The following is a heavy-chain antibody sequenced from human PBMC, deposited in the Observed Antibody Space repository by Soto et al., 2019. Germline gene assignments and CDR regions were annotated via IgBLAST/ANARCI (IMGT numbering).Heavy chain of an antibody. V-gene: IGHV4-30-4*01. CDR3: ARGRYCLTGRCFPNWFDS. J-gene: IGHJ5*01. CDR2: IYKSATT. CDR1: GDSISTVDYF. D-gene: IGHD2-15*01. Sequence: SETLSLTCSVSGDSISTVDYFWAWIRQPPGQALEYIGYIYKSATTYYNPSFESRVAISLDTSKSQFSLNVTPVTAADTAVYFCARGRYCLTGRCFPNWFDSWGQGTLVTVSS.